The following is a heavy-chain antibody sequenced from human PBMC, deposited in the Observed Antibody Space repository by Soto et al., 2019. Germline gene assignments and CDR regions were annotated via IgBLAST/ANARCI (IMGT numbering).Heavy chain of an antibody. Sequence: VQLLESGGGLVPPGGSLRLSCAASGYTFSNYAMSWVRQAPGKGLEWVSTIRGNGDGTYYADSVKDRFTISRDNSKNTLSLQMNSLRVEDTALYYCAAAGAGTFDLWGQGTMVTVSS. CDR3: AAAGAGTFDL. V-gene: IGHV3-23*01. CDR2: IRGNGDGT. J-gene: IGHJ3*01. D-gene: IGHD3-10*01. CDR1: GYTFSNYA.